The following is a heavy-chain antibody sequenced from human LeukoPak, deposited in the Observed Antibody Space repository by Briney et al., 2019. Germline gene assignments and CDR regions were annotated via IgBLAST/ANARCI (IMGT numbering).Heavy chain of an antibody. CDR1: GFTFSNAW. J-gene: IGHJ4*02. V-gene: IGHV3-15*01. D-gene: IGHD3-10*01. CDR3: TTDWYRSGRH. CDR2: IKSKTDGGAT. Sequence: GGSLRLSCAASGFTFSNAWMTWVRQAPGKGLDWVGRIKSKTDGGATDYAAPVNGRFTISRDDSKNTLYLQMNSLKTEDTAVYYCTTDWYRSGRHWGQGTLVTVSS.